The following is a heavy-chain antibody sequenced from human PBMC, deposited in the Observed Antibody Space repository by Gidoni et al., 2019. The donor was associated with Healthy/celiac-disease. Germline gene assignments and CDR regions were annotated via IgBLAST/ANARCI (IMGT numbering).Heavy chain of an antibody. D-gene: IGHD6-25*01. J-gene: IGHJ4*02. V-gene: IGHV4-39*01. CDR3: ARGPQRDAQGLG. CDR2: IYYSGST. Sequence: SIYYSGSTYYNPSLKSRVTISVDTSKNQFSLKLSSVTAADTAVYYCARGPQRDAQGLGWGQGTLVTVSS.